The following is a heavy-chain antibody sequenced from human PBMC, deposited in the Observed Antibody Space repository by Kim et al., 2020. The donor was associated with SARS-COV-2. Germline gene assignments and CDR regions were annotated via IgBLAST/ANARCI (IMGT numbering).Heavy chain of an antibody. Sequence: GVSLRLSCAASGFTFSSYEMNWVRQAPGKGLEWVSYISSSGSTIYYADSVKGRFTISRDNAKNSLYLQMNSLRAEDTAVYYCARRYYDILTGYYSSPTDAFDIWGQGTMVTVSS. CDR3: ARRYYDILTGYYSSPTDAFDI. CDR1: GFTFSSYE. CDR2: ISSSGSTI. V-gene: IGHV3-48*03. D-gene: IGHD3-9*01. J-gene: IGHJ3*02.